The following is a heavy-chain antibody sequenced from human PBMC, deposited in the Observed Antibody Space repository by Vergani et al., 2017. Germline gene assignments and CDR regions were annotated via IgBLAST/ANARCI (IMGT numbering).Heavy chain of an antibody. CDR3: AIRNMAARADFDY. V-gene: IGHV1-69*02. CDR2: IIPILGIA. CDR1: GGTFSSYT. Sequence: QVQLVQSGAEVKKPGSSVKVSCKASGGTFSSYTISWVRQAPGPGLEWMGRIIPILGIANYAQKFQGRVTITADKSTSTAYMELSSLRSEDTAVYYCAIRNMAARADFDYWGQGTLVTVSS. J-gene: IGHJ4*02. D-gene: IGHD6-6*01.